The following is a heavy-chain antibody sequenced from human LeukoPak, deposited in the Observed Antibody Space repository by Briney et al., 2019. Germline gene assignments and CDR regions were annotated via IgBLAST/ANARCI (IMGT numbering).Heavy chain of an antibody. CDR3: ARGRSRTYYYDSSGYPPGD. D-gene: IGHD3-22*01. CDR1: GGSFSGYY. CDR2: INHSGST. Sequence: SETLSLTCAVYGGSFSGYYWSWLRQPPGKGLEWIGEINHSGSTNYNPSLKSRVTISVDTSKNQFSLKLSSVTAADTAVYYCARGRSRTYYYDSSGYPPGDWGQGTLVTVSS. J-gene: IGHJ4*02. V-gene: IGHV4-34*01.